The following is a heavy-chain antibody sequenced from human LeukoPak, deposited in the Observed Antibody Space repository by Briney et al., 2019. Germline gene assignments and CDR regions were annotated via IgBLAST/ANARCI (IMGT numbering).Heavy chain of an antibody. V-gene: IGHV1-18*01. J-gene: IGHJ3*02. CDR1: GYTFTSYG. D-gene: IGHD3-9*01. Sequence: ALVKVSCKATGYTFTSYGIGWVRQAPGQGLEWVGRISPYNGNTNYAQKLQGRVTMTTDTSTSTAYMEVTSLKSDDTAVYYCARYSDDILTGNYAFDIWGQGAMVTVSS. CDR2: ISPYNGNT. CDR3: ARYSDDILTGNYAFDI.